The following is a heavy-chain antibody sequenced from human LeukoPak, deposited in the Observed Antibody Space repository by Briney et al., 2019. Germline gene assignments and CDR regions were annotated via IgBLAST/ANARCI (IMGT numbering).Heavy chain of an antibody. D-gene: IGHD3-22*01. V-gene: IGHV4-34*01. CDR1: GGSFSGYY. Sequence: SETLSLTRAVYGGSFSGYYWSWIRQPPGKGLEWIGEINHSGSTNYNPSLKSRVTISVDTSKNQFSLKLASLTAADTAVYYCARDTANLYDSSGYYRNDAFDIWGQGTMVTVSS. CDR3: ARDTANLYDSSGYYRNDAFDI. J-gene: IGHJ3*02. CDR2: INHSGST.